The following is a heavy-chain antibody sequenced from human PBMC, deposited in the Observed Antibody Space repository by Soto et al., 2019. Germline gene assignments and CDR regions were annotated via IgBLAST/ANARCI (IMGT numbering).Heavy chain of an antibody. V-gene: IGHV1-18*01. J-gene: IGHJ4*02. CDR1: GYTFTSYG. CDR2: ISDYNGNT. D-gene: IGHD6-19*01. CDR3: ARAVAGIRVFDY. Sequence: QVQLVQSGAEVKKPGASVKVSCKASGYTFTSYGISWVRQAPGQGLEWMGWISDYNGNTNYAQKVQGRVTMTTDASTSTAYMELRSLRSDDTAVYFCARAVAGIRVFDYWGQGTLVTVSS.